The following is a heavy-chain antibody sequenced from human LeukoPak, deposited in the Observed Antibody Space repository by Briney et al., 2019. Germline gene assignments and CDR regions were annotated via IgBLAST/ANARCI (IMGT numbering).Heavy chain of an antibody. CDR2: IYSGGRI. D-gene: IGHD5-18*01. CDR1: GFTVSSNY. Sequence: GGSLRLSCAASGFTVSSNYMSWVRQAPGKGLEWVSLIYSGGRIFYADSVKGRFIISTDNSKNTLYLQMNSLRAEDTAVYYCASGYSYGKVDYWGQGTLSPSPQ. CDR3: ASGYSYGKVDY. J-gene: IGHJ4*02. V-gene: IGHV3-66*01.